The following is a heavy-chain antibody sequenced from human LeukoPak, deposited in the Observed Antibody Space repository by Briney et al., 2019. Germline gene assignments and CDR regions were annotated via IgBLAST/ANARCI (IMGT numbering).Heavy chain of an antibody. D-gene: IGHD3-22*01. CDR1: GGSFSGYY. V-gene: IGHV4-34*01. CDR3: ANQRITMIVVVEAWDDAFDI. J-gene: IGHJ3*02. Sequence: TSETLSLTCAVYGGSFSGYYWSWIRQPPGKGLEWIGEINHSGSTNYNPSLKSRVTISVDTSKNQFSLKLSSVTAADTAVYYCANQRITMIVVVEAWDDAFDIWGQGTMVTVSS. CDR2: INHSGST.